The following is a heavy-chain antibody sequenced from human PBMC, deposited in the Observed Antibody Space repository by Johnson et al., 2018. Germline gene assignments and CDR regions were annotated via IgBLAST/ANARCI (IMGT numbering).Heavy chain of an antibody. V-gene: IGHV3-30*18. Sequence: QVQLVESGGGVVQPGRSLRLSCAASGFTFSSYGMHWVRQAPGKGLEWVAVISYDGSIKYFAAAVKGRFTISRDNSKNTMFLQMNSLRAEDTAVYYCAKDQWLLSQHDAFDIWGQGTMVTVSS. CDR3: AKDQWLLSQHDAFDI. CDR1: GFTFSSYG. D-gene: IGHD3-3*01. CDR2: ISYDGSIK. J-gene: IGHJ3*02.